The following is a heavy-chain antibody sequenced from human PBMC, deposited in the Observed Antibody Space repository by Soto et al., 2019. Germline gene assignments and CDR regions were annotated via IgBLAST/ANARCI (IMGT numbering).Heavy chain of an antibody. J-gene: IGHJ4*02. D-gene: IGHD6-19*01. CDR3: TTELDSGDYFDY. CDR2: IIPILGIA. V-gene: IGHV1-69*04. CDR1: GGTFSSYT. Sequence: VASVKVSCKASGGTFSSYTISWVRQAPGQGLEWMGRIIPILGIANYAQKFQGRVTITADKSTSTAYMELSSLRSEDTAVYYCTTELDSGDYFDYWGQGTLVTVSS.